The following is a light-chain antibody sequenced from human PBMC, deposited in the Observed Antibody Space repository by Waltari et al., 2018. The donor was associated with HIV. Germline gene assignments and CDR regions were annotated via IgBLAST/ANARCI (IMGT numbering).Light chain of an antibody. CDR3: QQYYTTPRT. V-gene: IGKV4-1*01. Sequence: DIVLTQSPASLAVSLGERATINCKSSQSVLYSSNNKNFLAWYQQKPGQPPKLLVYWASAREFGVPERFSGSGSGTDFTLTINSLQAEDVAVYYCQQYYTTPRTFGPGTTVDIK. CDR2: WAS. J-gene: IGKJ3*01. CDR1: QSVLYSSNNKNF.